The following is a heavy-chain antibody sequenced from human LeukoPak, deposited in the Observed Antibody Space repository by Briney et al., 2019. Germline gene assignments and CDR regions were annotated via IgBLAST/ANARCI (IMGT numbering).Heavy chain of an antibody. CDR3: ARAPPGIAVAGTFDY. J-gene: IGHJ4*02. CDR1: EFTFTTYG. D-gene: IGHD6-19*01. CDR2: IYYDGSNI. V-gene: IGHV3-33*01. Sequence: GGSLRLSCAASEFTFTTYGMHWVRQAPGKGLEWVAFIYYDGSNIYYADYVKGRFTISRDNSKNTLYLQMNSLRAEDTAVYYCARAPPGIAVAGTFDYWGQGTLVTVSS.